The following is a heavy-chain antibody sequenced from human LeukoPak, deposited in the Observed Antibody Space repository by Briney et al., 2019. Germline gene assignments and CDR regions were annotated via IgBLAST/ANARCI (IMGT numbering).Heavy chain of an antibody. J-gene: IGHJ4*02. CDR3: ARAHPAYSSSSGFDF. CDR2: VFYTGSS. V-gene: IGHV4-59*11. Sequence: SETLSLTCSVSGGFISTHYWSWIRQSPGKGLEWIGYVFYTGSSNYNPSLKSRLTLSVDTSKNQFSLELRSATAADTAVYYCARAHPAYSSSSGFDFWGQGALVTVSS. D-gene: IGHD6-6*01. CDR1: GGFISTHY.